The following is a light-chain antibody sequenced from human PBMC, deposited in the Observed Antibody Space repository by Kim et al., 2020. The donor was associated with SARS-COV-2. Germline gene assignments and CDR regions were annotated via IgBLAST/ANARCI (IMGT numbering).Light chain of an antibody. CDR3: QAWDSSTFWV. V-gene: IGLV3-1*01. CDR1: KLGDKY. J-gene: IGLJ3*02. Sequence: SYELTQPPLVSVSPGQTASITCSGDKLGDKYACWYQQKPGQSPVLVIYQDSKRPSGIPERFSGSNSGNTATLTISGTQAMDEADYYCQAWDSSTFWVFGG. CDR2: QDS.